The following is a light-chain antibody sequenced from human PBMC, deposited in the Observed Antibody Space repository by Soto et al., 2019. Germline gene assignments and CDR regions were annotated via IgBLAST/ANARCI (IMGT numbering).Light chain of an antibody. J-gene: IGKJ1*01. CDR2: DAS. V-gene: IGKV1-33*01. Sequence: DIQMTQSPSSLSASVGDRVTITCQASQDIKNYLNWYQQKSGKAPKLLIYDASDLETGVPSRFSGSGSGTDFTFTISNLQPEDIATYYCQQYDNLPPTWTFGQGTKVDIK. CDR1: QDIKNY. CDR3: QQYDNLPPTWT.